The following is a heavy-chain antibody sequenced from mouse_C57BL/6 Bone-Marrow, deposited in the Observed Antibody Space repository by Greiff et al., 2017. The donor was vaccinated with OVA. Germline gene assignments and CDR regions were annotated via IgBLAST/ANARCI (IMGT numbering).Heavy chain of an antibody. CDR2: INPYNGGT. CDR1: GYTFTDYY. J-gene: IGHJ4*01. V-gene: IGHV1-19*01. D-gene: IGHD2-5*01. CDR3: APAYYSNYDYAMDY. Sequence: EVQLQQSGPVLVKPGASVKMSCKASGYTFTDYYMNWVKQSHGKSLEWIGVINPYNGGTSYNQKFKGKATLTVDKSSSTAYMELNSLTSEDSAVYYCAPAYYSNYDYAMDYWGQGTSVTVSS.